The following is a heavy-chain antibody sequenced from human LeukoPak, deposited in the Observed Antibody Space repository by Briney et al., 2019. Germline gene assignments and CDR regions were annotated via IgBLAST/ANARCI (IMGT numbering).Heavy chain of an antibody. Sequence: SETLSLTCAVYGGSFSGYYWSWIRQPPGKGLEWIGEINHSGSTNYNPSLKSRVTISVDTSKNQFSLKLSSVTAADTAVYYCARGRPVRLDYWGQGTLVTVSS. V-gene: IGHV4-34*01. CDR1: GGSFSGYY. J-gene: IGHJ4*02. CDR3: ARGRPVRLDY. CDR2: INHSGST.